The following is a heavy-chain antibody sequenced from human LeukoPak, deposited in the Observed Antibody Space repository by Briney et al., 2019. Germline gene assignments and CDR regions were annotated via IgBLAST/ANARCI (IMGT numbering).Heavy chain of an antibody. CDR2: IYYSGST. V-gene: IGHV4-59*01. J-gene: IGHJ5*02. CDR3: ARNAGDL. Sequence: PSETLSLTCTVSGASISTYYWSWIRQPPGKGLEWIGYIYYSGSTNYNPSLKSRVTISVDTSKNQFSLNLNSVTAADTAVYYCARNAGDLWGQGTLVTVSS. CDR1: GASISTYY.